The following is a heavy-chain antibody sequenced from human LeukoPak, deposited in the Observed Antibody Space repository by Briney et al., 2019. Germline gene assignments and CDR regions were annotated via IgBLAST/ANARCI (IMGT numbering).Heavy chain of an antibody. CDR2: ISGSGGST. CDR3: AEDRYYYDSSGYYG. D-gene: IGHD3-22*01. J-gene: IGHJ4*02. CDR1: GFTFSSYA. Sequence: GGSLRLSCAASGFTFSSYAMSWVRQAPGKRLEWVSAISGSGGSTYYADSVKGRFTISRDNSKNTLYLQMNSLRAEDTAVYYCAEDRYYYDSSGYYGWGQGTLVTVSS. V-gene: IGHV3-23*01.